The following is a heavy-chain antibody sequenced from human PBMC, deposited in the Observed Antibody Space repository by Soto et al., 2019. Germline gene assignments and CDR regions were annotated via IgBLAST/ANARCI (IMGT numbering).Heavy chain of an antibody. CDR1: GYTFTSYG. Sequence: GASVKVSCKASGYTFTSYGISWVRQAPGQGLEWMGWISAYNGNTNYAQKFQGRVTITRDTSASTAYMELSSLRSEDTAVYYCARGGWDIVVVPAAMDVWGQGTTVTVSS. D-gene: IGHD2-2*01. CDR2: ISAYNGNT. CDR3: ARGGWDIVVVPAAMDV. J-gene: IGHJ6*02. V-gene: IGHV1-18*01.